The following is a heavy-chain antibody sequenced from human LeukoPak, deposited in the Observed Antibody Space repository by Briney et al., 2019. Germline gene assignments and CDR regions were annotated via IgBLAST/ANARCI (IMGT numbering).Heavy chain of an antibody. CDR2: ISAYNGNT. V-gene: IGHV1-18*01. D-gene: IGHD1-26*01. CDR1: GYTFTSYG. CDR3: ALSGSYAPFDY. Sequence: ASVKVFCKVSGYTFTSYGISWVRQAPGQGLEWMEWISAYNGNTNYAQKLQGRVTMTTDTSTSTAYMELRSLRSDDTAVYYCALSGSYAPFDYWGQGTLVTVSS. J-gene: IGHJ4*02.